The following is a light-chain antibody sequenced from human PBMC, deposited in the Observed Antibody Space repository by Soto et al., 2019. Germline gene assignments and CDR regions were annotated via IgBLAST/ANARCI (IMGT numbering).Light chain of an antibody. V-gene: IGKV3-11*01. CDR2: DAS. CDR3: QQRSNWLYT. CDR1: QSVSSS. J-gene: IGKJ2*01. Sequence: EIVLTQSPATLSLSPGERATLSCRASQSVSSSLAWYQQKPGQAPRLLIYDASNRATGIPARFSGSGSGTDFTLTISGLEPEDFAVYYCQQRSNWLYTFGQGTKLEFK.